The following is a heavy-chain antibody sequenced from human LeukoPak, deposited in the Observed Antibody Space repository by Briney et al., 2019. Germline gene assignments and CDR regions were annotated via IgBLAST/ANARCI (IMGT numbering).Heavy chain of an antibody. CDR3: ARVEKATISLDY. CDR2: ISGSGGST. V-gene: IGHV3-23*01. J-gene: IGHJ4*02. D-gene: IGHD5-24*01. CDR1: GFTFSSYA. Sequence: GGSLRLSCAASGFTFSSYAMSWVRQAPGKGLEWVSAISGSGGSTYYADSVKGRFTISRDNSKNTLYLQMNSLRAEDTAVYYCARVEKATISLDYWGQGTLVTVSS.